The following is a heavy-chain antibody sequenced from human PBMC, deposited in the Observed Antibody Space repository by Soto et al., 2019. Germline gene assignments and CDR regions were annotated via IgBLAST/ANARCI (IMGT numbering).Heavy chain of an antibody. CDR2: IIPIFGTA. V-gene: IGHV1-69*01. Sequence: QVQLVQSGAEVKKPGSSVKVSCKASEGTFSSYAISWVRQAPGQGLEWMGGIIPIFGTANYAQKFQGRVTITADESTSTAYMELSSLRPEDTAVYYCARDQSSGYYPSFDYWGQGTLVTVSS. J-gene: IGHJ4*02. D-gene: IGHD3-22*01. CDR3: ARDQSSGYYPSFDY. CDR1: EGTFSSYA.